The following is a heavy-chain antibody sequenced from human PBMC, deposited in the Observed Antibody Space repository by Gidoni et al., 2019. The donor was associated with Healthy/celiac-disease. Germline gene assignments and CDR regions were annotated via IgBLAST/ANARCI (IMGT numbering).Heavy chain of an antibody. V-gene: IGHV4-59*01. CDR1: GGSISSYY. CDR3: ARGIAAAGSQIDY. Sequence: QVQLQESGPGLVKPSETLSLTCTVSGGSISSYYWSWIRQPPGKGLEWIGYIYYSGSTNYTPSLKSRVTISVDTSKNQFSLKLSSVTAADTAVYYCARGIAAAGSQIDYWGQGTLVTVSS. CDR2: IYYSGST. J-gene: IGHJ4*02. D-gene: IGHD6-13*01.